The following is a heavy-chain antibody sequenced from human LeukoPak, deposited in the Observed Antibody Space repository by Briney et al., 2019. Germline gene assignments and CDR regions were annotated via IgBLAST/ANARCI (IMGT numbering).Heavy chain of an antibody. CDR3: AGAEMATLAFDI. V-gene: IGHV3-48*03. Sequence: PGGSLRLSCAASGFTFSSYEMNWVRQAPGKGLEWVSYISSSGSTIYYADSVKGRFTISRDNAKNSLYLQMNSLRAEDTAVYYCAGAEMATLAFDIWGQGTMATVSS. D-gene: IGHD5-24*01. J-gene: IGHJ3*02. CDR2: ISSSGSTI. CDR1: GFTFSSYE.